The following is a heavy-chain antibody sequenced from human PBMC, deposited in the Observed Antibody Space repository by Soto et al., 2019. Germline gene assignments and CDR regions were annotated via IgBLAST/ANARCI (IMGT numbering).Heavy chain of an antibody. V-gene: IGHV4-4*07. Sequence: SETLSLTCTVSGGSINTFYWSWVRQPAGKGLEWIGRIFSSGSTSFNPSLESRVAMSVDTSKNHFSLNLSSVTAADMAVHYCAREGSYSAYNFAHGIQLWSFDFWGQGALVTVSS. CDR1: GGSINTFY. D-gene: IGHD5-12*01. CDR3: AREGSYSAYNFAHGIQLWSFDF. J-gene: IGHJ4*02. CDR2: IFSSGST.